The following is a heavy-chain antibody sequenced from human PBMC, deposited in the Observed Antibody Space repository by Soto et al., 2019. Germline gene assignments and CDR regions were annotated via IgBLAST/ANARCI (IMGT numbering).Heavy chain of an antibody. V-gene: IGHV3-48*03. CDR2: ISTSGSTV. J-gene: IGHJ4*02. D-gene: IGHD5-12*01. Sequence: GGSLRLSCAASRFTFSAYEMHWFRQAPGKGLEWVSYISTSGSTVYYAGSVKGRFTVSRDNTRSSLYLQMDSLRDEDTALYYCVRYCGTTLCNGVATRTFDYWGQGTLVTVSS. CDR1: RFTFSAYE. CDR3: VRYCGTTLCNGVATRTFDY.